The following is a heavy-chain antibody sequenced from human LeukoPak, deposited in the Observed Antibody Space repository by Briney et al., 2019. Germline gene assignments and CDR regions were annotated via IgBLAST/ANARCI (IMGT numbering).Heavy chain of an antibody. V-gene: IGHV1-18*04. D-gene: IGHD2-2*01. CDR2: ISAYNGNT. CDR3: ARGYCSSTSCYDNWFDP. Sequence: ASVKVSCKASGDTFTSYGISWVRQAPGQGLEWMGWISAYNGNTNYAQKLQGRVTMTTDTSTSTAYMELRSLRSDDTAVYYCARGYCSSTSCYDNWFDPWGQGTLVTVSS. CDR1: GDTFTSYG. J-gene: IGHJ5*02.